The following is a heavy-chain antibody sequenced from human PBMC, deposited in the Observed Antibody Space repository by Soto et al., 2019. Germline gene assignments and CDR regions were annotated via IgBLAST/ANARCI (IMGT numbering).Heavy chain of an antibody. CDR3: AKSTGNRADAFDI. CDR1: GFTFSSYA. D-gene: IGHD1-1*01. Sequence: PGGSLRLSCAASGFTFSSYAMHWVRQAPGKGLGWVAVISYDGSNKYYADSVKGRFTISRDNSKNTLYLQMNSLRAEDTAVYYCAKSTGNRADAFDIWGQGTMVT. J-gene: IGHJ3*02. CDR2: ISYDGSNK. V-gene: IGHV3-30-3*02.